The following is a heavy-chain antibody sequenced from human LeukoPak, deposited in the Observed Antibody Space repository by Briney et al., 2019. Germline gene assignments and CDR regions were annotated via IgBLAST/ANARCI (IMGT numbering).Heavy chain of an antibody. J-gene: IGHJ4*02. Sequence: KLSETLSLPCTVSGGSISSYYWSWIRQPAGKGLEWVGRIYTSGSTDYNPSLKSRVTMSVDTSKNQFSLKLSSVTAADTAVYYCAREDGDAIAAAGTGIPLVLWGQGTLVTVSS. CDR1: GGSISSYY. CDR2: IYTSGST. D-gene: IGHD6-13*01. CDR3: AREDGDAIAAAGTGIPLVL. V-gene: IGHV4-4*07.